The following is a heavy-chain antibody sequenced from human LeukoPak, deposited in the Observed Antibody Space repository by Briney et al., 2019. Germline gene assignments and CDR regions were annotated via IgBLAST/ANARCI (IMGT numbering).Heavy chain of an antibody. V-gene: IGHV3-21*01. CDR2: ISSSSSYI. CDR1: GFTFSSYN. Sequence: GGSLRLSCAASGFTFSSYNMNWVRQAPGKGLEWVSSISSSSSYIYYADSVKGRFTISRDNAKNSLYLQMNSLRAEDTAVYYCAKEMKPWMHFDYWGQGTLVTVSS. J-gene: IGHJ4*02. D-gene: IGHD5-12*01. CDR3: AKEMKPWMHFDY.